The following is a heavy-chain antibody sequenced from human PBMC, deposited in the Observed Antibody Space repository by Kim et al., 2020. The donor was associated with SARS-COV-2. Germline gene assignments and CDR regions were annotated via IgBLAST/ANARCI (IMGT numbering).Heavy chain of an antibody. Sequence: GESLKISCKGSGYSFTSYWIGWVRQMPGKGLEWMGIIYPGDSDTRYSPSFQGQVTISADKSISTAYLQWSSLKASDTAMYYCPELLVLKQCGGAFDIWGQGTMVTVSS. CDR3: PELLVLKQCGGAFDI. V-gene: IGHV5-51*01. CDR1: GYSFTSYW. CDR2: IYPGDSDT. D-gene: IGHD6-19*01. J-gene: IGHJ3*02.